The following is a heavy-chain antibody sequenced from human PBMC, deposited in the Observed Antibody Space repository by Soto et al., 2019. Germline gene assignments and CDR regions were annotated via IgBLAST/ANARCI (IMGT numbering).Heavy chain of an antibody. Sequence: SETLSLTCTVSGGSISSGGYYWSWIRQHPGKGLEWIGCIYYSGSTYYNPSLKSRVTISVDTSKNQFSLKLSSVTAADTAVYYCAREKYYYDSSGYSLLDYWGQVTLVTVSS. CDR3: AREKYYYDSSGYSLLDY. D-gene: IGHD3-22*01. CDR2: IYYSGST. V-gene: IGHV4-31*03. J-gene: IGHJ4*02. CDR1: GGSISSGGYY.